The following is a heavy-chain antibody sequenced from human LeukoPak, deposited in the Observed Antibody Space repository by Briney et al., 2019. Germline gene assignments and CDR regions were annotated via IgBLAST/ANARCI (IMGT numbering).Heavy chain of an antibody. J-gene: IGHJ5*02. CDR1: GFTFSSYA. CDR2: ITGSGGRT. CDR3: ANDILPYSGSYSRWFDP. D-gene: IGHD1-26*01. V-gene: IGHV3-23*01. Sequence: PGGSLRLSCAASGFTFSSYAMNWVRQAPGKGLEWVSAITGSGGRTYYADSVKGRFTISRDNSKNTLYLQMNSLRAEDTAVYYCANDILPYSGSYSRWFDPWGQGTLVTVSS.